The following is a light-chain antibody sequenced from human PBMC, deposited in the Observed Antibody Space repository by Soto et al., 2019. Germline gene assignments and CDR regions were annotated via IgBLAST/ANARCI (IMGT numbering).Light chain of an antibody. Sequence: QLVLTQPPSVSGTPGQRVTISCSGSSSNIGSDYVYWFQQLPGTAPKVLIYRNNQRPSGVPERFSGSKSGTSASQAISGLRSEDEADYYCAAWDDSLSGRVFGGGTKLTVL. J-gene: IGLJ3*02. CDR2: RNN. CDR3: AAWDDSLSGRV. CDR1: SSNIGSDY. V-gene: IGLV1-47*01.